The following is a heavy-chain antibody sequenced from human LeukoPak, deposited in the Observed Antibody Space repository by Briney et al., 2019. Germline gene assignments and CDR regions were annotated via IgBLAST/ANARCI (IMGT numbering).Heavy chain of an antibody. CDR2: IYYTGNT. CDR3: ARVSYCTNGVCYDFDY. J-gene: IGHJ4*02. V-gene: IGHV4-59*01. D-gene: IGHD2-8*01. CDR1: GGSISSYY. Sequence: SETLSLTCTVSGGSISSYYWSWIRQPPGKGLEWIGYIYYTGNTDYNPSLKSRVTISLDTSKNQFSLKLSSVTAADTAIYYCARVSYCTNGVCYDFDYWGQGTLVTVSS.